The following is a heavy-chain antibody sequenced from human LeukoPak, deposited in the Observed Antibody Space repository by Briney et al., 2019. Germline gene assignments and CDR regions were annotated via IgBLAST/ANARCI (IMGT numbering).Heavy chain of an antibody. CDR1: GFTFSDYY. J-gene: IGHJ4*02. D-gene: IGHD1-1*01. V-gene: IGHV3-11*01. Sequence: GGSLRLSCAASGFTFSDYYMSWIRQAPGKGLEWVSYISSSGNTKYYADSVKGRFTISRDNAKNSLYLQMNSLRAEDTAVYYCAKDSSTGHYFDYWGQGTLVTVSS. CDR3: AKDSSTGHYFDY. CDR2: ISSSGNTK.